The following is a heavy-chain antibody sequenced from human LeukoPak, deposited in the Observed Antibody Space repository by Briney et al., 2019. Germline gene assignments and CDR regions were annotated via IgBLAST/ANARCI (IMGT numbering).Heavy chain of an antibody. J-gene: IGHJ6*03. CDR3: ARGDYGSGSHFSPNSYHMDV. D-gene: IGHD3-10*01. CDR2: INHNSGGT. V-gene: IGHV1-2*02. CDR1: GYTFTGYF. Sequence: ASVKVSCKASGYTFTGYFMYWVRQAPGQGLEWMGWINHNSGGTNYAQKFQGRVTMTRDTSISTSYMELSRLRSDDTAVYYCARGDYGSGSHFSPNSYHMDVWGKGTTVTVSS.